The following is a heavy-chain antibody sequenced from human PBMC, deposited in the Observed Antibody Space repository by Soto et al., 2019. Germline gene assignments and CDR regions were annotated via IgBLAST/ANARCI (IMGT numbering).Heavy chain of an antibody. CDR3: ARDKSPYDSSGYYYLFDY. Sequence: GASVKVSFKASGGTFSSYAISWLRQAAGQGLEWMGGIIPIFGTANYAQKFQGRVTITADESTSTAYMELSSLRSEDTAVYYCARDKSPYDSSGYYYLFDYWGQGTLVTVSS. V-gene: IGHV1-69*13. D-gene: IGHD3-22*01. J-gene: IGHJ4*02. CDR2: IIPIFGTA. CDR1: GGTFSSYA.